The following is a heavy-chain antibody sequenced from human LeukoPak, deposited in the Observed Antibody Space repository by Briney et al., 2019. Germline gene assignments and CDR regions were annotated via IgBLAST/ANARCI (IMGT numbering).Heavy chain of an antibody. CDR3: ARPRRSNYWFDP. Sequence: GESLRISCKGSGYSFTSYWISWVRQMPGKGLEWMGRIDPSDSYTNYSPSFQGHVTISADKSISTAYLQWSSLRASDTAMYYCARPRRSNYWFDPWGQGTLVTVSS. J-gene: IGHJ5*02. V-gene: IGHV5-10-1*01. CDR1: GYSFTSYW. D-gene: IGHD4-11*01. CDR2: IDPSDSYT.